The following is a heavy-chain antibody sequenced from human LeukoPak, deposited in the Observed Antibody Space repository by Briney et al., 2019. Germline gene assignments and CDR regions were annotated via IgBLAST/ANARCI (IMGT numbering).Heavy chain of an antibody. CDR3: ARQLWFGELLYDY. CDR1: GGSISSNSYY. Sequence: SETLSLTCTVSGGSISSNSYYWSWIRQPPGKGLEWIGEINHSGSTNYNPSLKSRVTISVDTSKNQFSLKLSSVTAADTAVYYCARQLWFGELLYDYWGQGTLVTVSS. D-gene: IGHD3-10*01. V-gene: IGHV4-39*01. J-gene: IGHJ4*02. CDR2: INHSGST.